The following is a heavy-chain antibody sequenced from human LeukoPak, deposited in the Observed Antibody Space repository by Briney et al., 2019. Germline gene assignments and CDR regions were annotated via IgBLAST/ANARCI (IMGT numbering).Heavy chain of an antibody. CDR2: ISSSSSYI. J-gene: IGHJ4*02. Sequence: KPGGSLRLSCAASGFTFSSYSMNWVRQAPGKGLEWVSSISSSSSYIYYADSVKGRFAISRDDAMNSLYLQMNSLRAEDTAVYYCAREIAAAGPPFNGDYWGQGTLVTVSS. V-gene: IGHV3-21*01. CDR1: GFTFSSYS. D-gene: IGHD6-13*01. CDR3: AREIAAAGPPFNGDY.